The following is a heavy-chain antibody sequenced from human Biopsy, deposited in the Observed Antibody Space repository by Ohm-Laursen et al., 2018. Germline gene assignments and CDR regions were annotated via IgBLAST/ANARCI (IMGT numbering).Heavy chain of an antibody. Sequence: SETLSLTCTVSGGSISGSSWSWIRQAPGKGLEWIGYLSYSRDTNHNPSIMSRITISVDTSKHQFSLKLTSVTAADPAVYYCAKHSSGWTGDDAFHIWGQGTMVTVSS. D-gene: IGHD6-19*01. V-gene: IGHV4-59*08. J-gene: IGHJ3*02. CDR3: AKHSSGWTGDDAFHI. CDR1: GGSISGSS. CDR2: LSYSRDT.